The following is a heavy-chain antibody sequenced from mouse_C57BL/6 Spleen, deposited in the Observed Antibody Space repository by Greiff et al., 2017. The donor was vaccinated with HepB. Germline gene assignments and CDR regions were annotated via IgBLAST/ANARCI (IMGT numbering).Heavy chain of an antibody. CDR3: ARSAPWDLHAKDY. D-gene: IGHD4-1*01. CDR2: IYPGGGYT. J-gene: IGHJ4*01. V-gene: IGHV1-63*01. Sequence: VQLQQSGAELVRPGTSVKMSCKASGYTFTNYWIGWAKQRPGHGLEWIGDIYPGGGYTNYNEKFKGKATLTADKSSSTAYMQFSSLTSEDSAIYYCARSAPWDLHAKDYWGQGTSVTVSS. CDR1: GYTFTNYW.